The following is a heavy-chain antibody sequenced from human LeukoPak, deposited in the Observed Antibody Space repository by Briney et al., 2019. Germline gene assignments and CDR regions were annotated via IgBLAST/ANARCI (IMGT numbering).Heavy chain of an antibody. D-gene: IGHD4-17*01. CDR1: GFTFSSYW. Sequence: PGGSLRLSCAASGFTFSSYWMSWVRQAPGKGLEWVANIKQDGSEKYYVDSVQGRFTISRDNAKNSLYLQMNSLRAEDTAVYYRAREGGDYGDADGYWGQGTLVTVSS. V-gene: IGHV3-7*01. J-gene: IGHJ4*02. CDR2: IKQDGSEK. CDR3: AREGGDYGDADGY.